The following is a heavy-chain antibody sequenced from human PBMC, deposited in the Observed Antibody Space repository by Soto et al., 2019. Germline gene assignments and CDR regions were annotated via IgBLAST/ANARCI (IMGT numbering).Heavy chain of an antibody. Sequence: GSLRLSCAASGFTFSSYGMHWVRQAPGKGLEWVAVIWYDGSNKYYADSVKGRFTISRDNSKNTLYLQMNSLRAEDTAVYYCARGPNQLLYFYPYYFDYWGQGTLVTVSS. CDR1: GFTFSSYG. CDR2: IWYDGSNK. CDR3: ARGPNQLLYFYPYYFDY. J-gene: IGHJ4*02. D-gene: IGHD2-2*02. V-gene: IGHV3-33*01.